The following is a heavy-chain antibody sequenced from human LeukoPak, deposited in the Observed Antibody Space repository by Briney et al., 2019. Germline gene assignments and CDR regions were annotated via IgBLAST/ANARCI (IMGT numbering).Heavy chain of an antibody. Sequence: GGSLRLSCAAPGFTFSSYWMHWVRQTPGKGLMWVSRINSDGSSTNYAESVKGRFTISRDNAKNTLYLQVISLRAEDTAVYYCARSRSRYSSTYFDYWGQGTLVTVSS. CDR1: GFTFSSYW. V-gene: IGHV3-74*01. D-gene: IGHD6-13*01. CDR2: INSDGSST. J-gene: IGHJ4*02. CDR3: ARSRSRYSSTYFDY.